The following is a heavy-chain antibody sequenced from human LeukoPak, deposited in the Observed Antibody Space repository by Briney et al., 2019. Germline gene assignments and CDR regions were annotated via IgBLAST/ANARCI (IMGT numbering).Heavy chain of an antibody. D-gene: IGHD6-13*01. CDR1: GGSISSYY. Sequence: SETLSLTCTVSGGSISSYYRSWIRQPPGKGLEWIGYIYYSGSTNYNPSLKSRVTISVDTSKNQFSLKLSSVTAADTAVYYCARVSIISSSWYWFDPWGQGTLVTVSS. CDR3: ARVSIISSSWYWFDP. CDR2: IYYSGST. V-gene: IGHV4-59*01. J-gene: IGHJ5*02.